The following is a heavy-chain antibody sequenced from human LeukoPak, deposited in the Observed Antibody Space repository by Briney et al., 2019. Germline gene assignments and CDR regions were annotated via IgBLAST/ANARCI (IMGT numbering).Heavy chain of an antibody. Sequence: PSETLSLTCNVSGGSISGYHWSWIRQPPGKGLEWLGYIYYSGSSNYNPSLKSRVTISVDTSKNQFSLKLSSATAADTAVYYCARVPRSYYYYYYVDVWGKGTTVTVSS. CDR3: ARVPRSYYYYYYVDV. CDR1: GGSISGYH. V-gene: IGHV4-59*01. J-gene: IGHJ6*03. CDR2: IYYSGSS.